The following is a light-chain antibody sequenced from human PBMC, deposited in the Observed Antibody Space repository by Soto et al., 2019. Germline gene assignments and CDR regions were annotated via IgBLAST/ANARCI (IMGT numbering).Light chain of an antibody. CDR1: QSVTTY. Sequence: EIVLTQSPDTLSLSPGERATLSCRASQSVTTYLAWYQHRPGQTPRLLIYGGSYRATGIPDRFFGSGSGTDFTLTITRLEPEDFAMYYCQQYYASPRPFGQGTKVEVK. CDR2: GGS. CDR3: QQYYASPRP. V-gene: IGKV3-20*01. J-gene: IGKJ1*01.